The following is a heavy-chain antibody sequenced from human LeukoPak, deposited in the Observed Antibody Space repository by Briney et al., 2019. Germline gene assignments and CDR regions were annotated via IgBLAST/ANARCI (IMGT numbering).Heavy chain of an antibody. CDR1: GGSVSSYY. D-gene: IGHD2-15*01. CDR2: ISDSGST. V-gene: IGHV4-59*02. Sequence: PSETLSLTCTVSGGSVSSYYWSWIRQPPGQGLEWIGYISDSGSTNYNPFLKSRITISVDTAGNQFSLWLSSVTAADTAVYYCARKISYISVFDCWGQGTLVTVSS. J-gene: IGHJ4*02. CDR3: ARKISYISVFDC.